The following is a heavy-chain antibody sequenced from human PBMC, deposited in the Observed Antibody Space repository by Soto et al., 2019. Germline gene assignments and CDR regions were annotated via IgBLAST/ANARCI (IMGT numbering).Heavy chain of an antibody. J-gene: IGHJ4*02. D-gene: IGHD2-2*01. CDR1: CGSISSYY. CDR2: IYYSGST. CDR3: ARSACSSTSCYGDFDY. Sequence: SETLSLTCTVSCGSISSYYWSWIRQPPGKGLEWIGYIYYSGSTNYNPSLKSRVTISVDTSKNQFSLKLSSVTAADTAVYYCARSACSSTSCYGDFDYWGQGTLVTVSS. V-gene: IGHV4-59*08.